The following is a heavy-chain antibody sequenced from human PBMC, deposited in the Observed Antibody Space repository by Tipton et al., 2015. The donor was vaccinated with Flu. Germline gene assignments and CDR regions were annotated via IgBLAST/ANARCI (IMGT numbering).Heavy chain of an antibody. CDR3: ARRGLGRSIDY. CDR2: IYYSGRT. J-gene: IGHJ4*02. V-gene: IGHV4-59*08. CDR1: GGSISSYY. Sequence: LRFSCTVSGGSISSYYWSWIRQPTGKGLEWIGYIYYSGRTNYNPSLKSRVTISVDTSKNQFSLKLRSVTAADTAVYYCARRGLGRSIDYWGQGPLVTVSS. D-gene: IGHD3-10*01.